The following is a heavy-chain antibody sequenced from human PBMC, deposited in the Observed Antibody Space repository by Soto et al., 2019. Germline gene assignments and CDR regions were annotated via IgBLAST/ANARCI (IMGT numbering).Heavy chain of an antibody. CDR2: MNPNSGNT. J-gene: IGHJ5*02. Sequence: QVQLVQSGAEVKKPGASVKVSCKSSGYTFTSYDINWVRQATGQGLEWMGWMNPNSGNTGYAQKFQGRVTMTRNTSISTAYMELSSLRSEDTAVYYCARERSAAGTGWFDPWGQGTLVTVSS. CDR3: ARERSAAGTGWFDP. V-gene: IGHV1-8*01. D-gene: IGHD6-13*01. CDR1: GYTFTSYD.